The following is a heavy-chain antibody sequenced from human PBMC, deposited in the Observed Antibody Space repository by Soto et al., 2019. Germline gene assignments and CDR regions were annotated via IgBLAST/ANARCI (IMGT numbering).Heavy chain of an antibody. CDR3: ARELNQLLTRGNWFDP. D-gene: IGHD2-2*01. J-gene: IGHJ5*02. Sequence: PGGSLRLSCAASGFTFNNFALTWVRQAPGKGLEWVSAISGNGYTTYYADSVKGRFTISRDNSKNTLYLQMNSLRAEDTAEYYCARELNQLLTRGNWFDPWGQGTPVTVSS. V-gene: IGHV3-23*01. CDR1: GFTFNNFA. CDR2: ISGNGYTT.